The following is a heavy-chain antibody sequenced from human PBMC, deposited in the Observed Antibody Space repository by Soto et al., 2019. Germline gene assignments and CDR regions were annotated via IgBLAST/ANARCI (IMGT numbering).Heavy chain of an antibody. CDR2: INAYNGNT. V-gene: IGHV1-18*01. CDR3: ARGRYSGYDYGY. J-gene: IGHJ4*02. D-gene: IGHD5-12*01. CDR1: GYSFTSYG. Sequence: ASVKVSCKAFGYSFTSYGIGWARQAPGQGLEWMGWINAYNGNTNYAQNFQGRVTLTTDTSASTAYMELSSLRSEDTAVYYCARGRYSGYDYGYWGQGTLVTVSS.